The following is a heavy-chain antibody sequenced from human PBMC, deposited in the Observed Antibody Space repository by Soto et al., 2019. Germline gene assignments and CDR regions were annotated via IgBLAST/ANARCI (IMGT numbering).Heavy chain of an antibody. CDR3: ATSLLAVISPIWAY. J-gene: IGHJ4*02. CDR1: GGTFSSYA. V-gene: IGHV1-69*01. CDR2: IIPIFGTA. Sequence: QVQLVQSGAEVKKPGSSVKVSCKASGGTFSSYAISWVRQAPGQGLEWMGGIIPIFGTANYAQKFQGRVTITADESTSTADMELSSLRSEDTAVYYCATSLLAVISPIWAYWGQGTLVTVSS. D-gene: IGHD3-22*01.